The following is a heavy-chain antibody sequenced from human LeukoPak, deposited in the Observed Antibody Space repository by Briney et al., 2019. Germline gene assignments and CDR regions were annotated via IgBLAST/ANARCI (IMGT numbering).Heavy chain of an antibody. Sequence: GGSLRLSCAASGFTFRSYAMSWVRQAPGKGLVWVSRINSDGINTSYADSVKGRFTISRDNAKSTLNLQMNSLRAEDTAVYYCARDLGQYYDTSDNWFDPWGQGTLVTVSS. CDR1: GFTFRSYA. J-gene: IGHJ5*02. D-gene: IGHD3-22*01. V-gene: IGHV3-74*01. CDR2: INSDGINT. CDR3: ARDLGQYYDTSDNWFDP.